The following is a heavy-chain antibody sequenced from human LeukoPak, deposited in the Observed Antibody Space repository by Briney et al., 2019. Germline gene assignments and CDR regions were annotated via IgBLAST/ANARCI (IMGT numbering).Heavy chain of an antibody. CDR2: IYTSGST. D-gene: IGHD1-26*01. V-gene: IGHV4-4*07. J-gene: IGHJ6*03. CDR3: ARDNQWEPTYYYYYYMDV. Sequence: SETLSLTSTVSGGSISSYYWSWIRQPAGKGLEWIGRIYTSGSTNYNPSLKSRVTMSVDTSKNQFSLKLSSVTAADTAVYYCARDNQWEPTYYYYYYMDVWGKGTTVTVPS. CDR1: GGSISSYY.